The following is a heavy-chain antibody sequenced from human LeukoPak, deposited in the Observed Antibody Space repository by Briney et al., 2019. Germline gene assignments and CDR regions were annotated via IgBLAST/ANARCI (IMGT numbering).Heavy chain of an antibody. CDR1: GGSISSSPYY. J-gene: IGHJ4*02. CDR2: IYYNGYT. V-gene: IGHV4-61*05. Sequence: SETLSLTCTVSGGSISSSPYYWGWIRQPPGKGLEWIGYIYYNGYTDYNPSLKSRVTISLHTSKNQFSLKLSSVTAADTAVYYCARDRHWTNDWVFDYWGQGTLVTVSS. D-gene: IGHD1/OR15-1a*01. CDR3: ARDRHWTNDWVFDY.